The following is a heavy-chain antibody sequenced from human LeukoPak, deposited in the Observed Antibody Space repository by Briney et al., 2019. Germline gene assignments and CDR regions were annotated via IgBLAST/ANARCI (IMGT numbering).Heavy chain of an antibody. CDR2: IFYVGNT. J-gene: IGHJ5*02. V-gene: IGHV4-39*01. D-gene: IGHD3-22*01. CDR3: ARSDSSRYGWLDP. Sequence: SETLSLTCPVSGGSITSSSYYWAWLRQPPGKGLEWIGSIFYVGNTYYDPFLEGRLTISVETSTTKFSLKLCAVTAAASAVYCCARSDSSRYGWLDPWGRGTLVTVSS. CDR1: GGSITSSSYY.